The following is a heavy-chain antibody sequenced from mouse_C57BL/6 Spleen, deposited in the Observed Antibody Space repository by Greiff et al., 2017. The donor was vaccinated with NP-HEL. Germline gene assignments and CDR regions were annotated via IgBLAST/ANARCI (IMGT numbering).Heavy chain of an antibody. Sequence: QVQLQQSGAELMKPGASVKLSCKATGYTFTGYWIEWVKQRPGHGLEWIGEILPGSGSTNYNEKFKGKATFTADTSSNTAYMQLSSLTTEDSAIYYCARGGYYGSSLTSDWYFDVWGTGTTVTVSS. V-gene: IGHV1-9*01. CDR1: GYTFTGYW. CDR3: ARGGYYGSSLTSDWYFDV. CDR2: ILPGSGST. D-gene: IGHD1-1*01. J-gene: IGHJ1*03.